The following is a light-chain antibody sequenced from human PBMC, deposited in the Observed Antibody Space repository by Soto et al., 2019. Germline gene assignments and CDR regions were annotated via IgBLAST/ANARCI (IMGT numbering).Light chain of an antibody. CDR3: QQSYSTTWT. J-gene: IGKJ1*01. Sequence: DIQMTQSPSSLSASVGDRVTITCRASHGISTYLNWYQQKPGKATKLLIYAASSLQSGVPSRFSGSGSETDFTLTISSLQPEDFATYSCQQSYSTTWTFGQGTKVDIK. CDR2: AAS. CDR1: HGISTY. V-gene: IGKV1-39*01.